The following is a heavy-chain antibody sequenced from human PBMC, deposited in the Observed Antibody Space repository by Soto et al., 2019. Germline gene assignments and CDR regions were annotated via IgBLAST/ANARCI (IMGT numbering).Heavy chain of an antibody. Sequence: QITLNDSGPTLVKPTQTLTLTCTFSGFSLSTSGVGVGCVLPPPVKDLEWLALIYWDDDKRYSPSLKSSLTIPKDTSKNQVVLTMPNMNPMDTATYDCAQSLYSSSWYASHWGKGTLVTVSS. D-gene: IGHD6-13*01. V-gene: IGHV2-5*02. J-gene: IGHJ4*02. CDR3: AQSLYSSSWYASH. CDR1: GFSLSTSGVG. CDR2: IYWDDDK.